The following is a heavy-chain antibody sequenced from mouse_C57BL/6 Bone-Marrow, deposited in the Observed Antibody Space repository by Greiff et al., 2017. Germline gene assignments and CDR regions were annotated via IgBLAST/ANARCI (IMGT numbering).Heavy chain of an antibody. Sequence: VQLKQSGPGLVKPSPSLSLTCSVTGYSITSGYYWNWIRQFPGNKLEWMGYISYNGSNNYNPSLKNRISITRDTSKNQFFLKLYAVTTEDKATYYCAREGYYFDYWGQGTTLTVSS. CDR1: GYSITSGYY. CDR3: AREGYYFDY. CDR2: ISYNGSN. J-gene: IGHJ2*01. V-gene: IGHV3-6*01.